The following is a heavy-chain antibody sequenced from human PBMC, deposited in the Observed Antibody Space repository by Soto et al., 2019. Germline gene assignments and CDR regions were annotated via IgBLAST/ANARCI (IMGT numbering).Heavy chain of an antibody. CDR1: AYTFTSYA. CDR3: ASPYSRGWYSYLDY. CDR2: INAGNVNT. J-gene: IGHJ4*02. V-gene: IGHV1-3*05. D-gene: IGHD6-19*01. Sequence: QVQLVQSGAEEKKPGASVKVSCKASAYTFTSYAMHWVRQAPGQRLEWMGWINAGNVNTKYSQKFQGRVTITRDTSAGTVYMGLSSLRSEDTAVYYCASPYSRGWYSYLDYWGQGTLVTVSS.